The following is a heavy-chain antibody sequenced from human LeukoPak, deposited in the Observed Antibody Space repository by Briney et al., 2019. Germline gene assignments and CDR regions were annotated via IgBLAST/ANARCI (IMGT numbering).Heavy chain of an antibody. CDR1: GFTFSSYG. Sequence: GGSLRLSCAASGFTFSSYGMHWVRQAPGKGLEWVAVIWYDGSNKYYAESVKGRFTISRDNSKNTLYLQMNSLRAEDTAVYYCARDGRTIAAAAYFDYWGQGTLVTVSS. CDR3: ARDGRTIAAAAYFDY. D-gene: IGHD6-13*01. J-gene: IGHJ4*02. CDR2: IWYDGSNK. V-gene: IGHV3-33*01.